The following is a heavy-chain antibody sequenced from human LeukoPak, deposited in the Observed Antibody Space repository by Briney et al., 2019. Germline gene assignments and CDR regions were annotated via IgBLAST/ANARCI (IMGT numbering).Heavy chain of an antibody. V-gene: IGHV3-30*04. Sequence: PGGSLRLSCAASGFIFSSYTMHWVRQAPGKGLEWVAVMSDDGSDKYSADSVKGRFTISRDNSKNTLYLQMNSLRAEDTAVYYCARCGGDCYSRGYFDYWGQGTLVTVSS. J-gene: IGHJ4*02. CDR2: MSDDGSDK. D-gene: IGHD2-21*02. CDR1: GFIFSSYT. CDR3: ARCGGDCYSRGYFDY.